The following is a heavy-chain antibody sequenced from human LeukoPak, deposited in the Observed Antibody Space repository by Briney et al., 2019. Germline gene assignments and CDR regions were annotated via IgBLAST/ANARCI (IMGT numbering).Heavy chain of an antibody. Sequence: ASVKVSCKASGYTFTGYYMHWVRQAPGQGLEWMGWINPNSGGTNYAQKFQGRFTMTRDTSISTAYMELSRLRSDDTAVYYCASRPYSGSYVDYWGQGTLVTVSS. D-gene: IGHD1-26*01. V-gene: IGHV1-2*02. CDR2: INPNSGGT. J-gene: IGHJ4*02. CDR1: GYTFTGYY. CDR3: ASRPYSGSYVDY.